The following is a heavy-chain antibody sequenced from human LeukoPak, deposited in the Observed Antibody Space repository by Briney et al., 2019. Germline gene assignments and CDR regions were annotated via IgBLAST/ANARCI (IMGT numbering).Heavy chain of an antibody. V-gene: IGHV4-39*01. CDR2: IYYSEST. CDR1: GDSIRISPYY. D-gene: IGHD3-9*01. CDR3: ARHLRYFDMVN. J-gene: IGHJ4*02. Sequence: PSETLSLTCSVSGDSIRISPYYWAWIRQPPGKGLEWIGNIYYSESTYYNPSLKSRVTISVDTSKNQYSLMLSSVTAADTAVYYCARHLRYFDMVNWGQGTLVTVSS.